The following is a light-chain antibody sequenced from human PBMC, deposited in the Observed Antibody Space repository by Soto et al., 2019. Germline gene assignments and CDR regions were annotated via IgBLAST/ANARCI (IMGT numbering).Light chain of an antibody. CDR3: SSYVSSRTYV. Sequence: QSALTQPASVSGSPGQSITIACTGTSSDVGGYNYVSWYQQHSGKAPKLMIYEVSNRPSGLSNRFSGSKSGNTASLTISGLQAEDEADYYCSSYVSSRTYVFGTGTKLTVL. J-gene: IGLJ1*01. V-gene: IGLV2-14*01. CDR2: EVS. CDR1: SSDVGGYNY.